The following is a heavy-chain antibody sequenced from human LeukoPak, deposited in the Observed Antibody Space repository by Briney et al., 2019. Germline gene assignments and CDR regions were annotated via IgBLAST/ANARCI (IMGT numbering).Heavy chain of an antibody. V-gene: IGHV4-59*01. CDR1: GGSICGSY. J-gene: IGHJ4*02. CDR3: ARGIESYGDYGY. Sequence: SETLSLTCTVSGGSICGSYWSWIRQPPGKGLEWIAYMYNSGSTNYNPSLKSRVTISIDTSKNQFSLKLSSLTAADTAIYYCARGIESYGDYGYWGQGILVTVSS. D-gene: IGHD4-17*01. CDR2: MYNSGST.